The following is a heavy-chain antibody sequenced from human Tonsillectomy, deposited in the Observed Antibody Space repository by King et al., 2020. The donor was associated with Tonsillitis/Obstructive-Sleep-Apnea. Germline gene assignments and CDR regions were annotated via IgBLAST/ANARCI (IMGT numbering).Heavy chain of an antibody. CDR1: GGTFSSYA. D-gene: IGHD2-2*01. J-gene: IGHJ4*02. V-gene: IGHV1-69*01. Sequence: VQLVESGAEVKKPGSSVKVSCKASGGTFSSYAISWVRQAPGQGLEWVGGSIPIFCTANYAQKVQGRVTFTPDESTSTGYMELSSLRSEDTAVYYCARARRYCSGTNCYRDFDYWGQGTLVTVSS. CDR2: SIPIFCTA. CDR3: ARARRYCSGTNCYRDFDY.